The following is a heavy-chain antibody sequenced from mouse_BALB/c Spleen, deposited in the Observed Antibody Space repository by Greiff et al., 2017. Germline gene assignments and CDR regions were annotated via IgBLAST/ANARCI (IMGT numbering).Heavy chain of an antibody. CDR2: IDTSDSYT. J-gene: IGHJ2*01. CDR1: GYTFTDYW. V-gene: IGHV1-69*01. Sequence: QVQLQQPGAELVMPGASVKMSCKASGYTFTDYWMHWVKQRPGQGLEWIGAIDTSDSYTSYNQKFKGKATLTVDESSSTAYMQLSSLTSEDSAVYYCARSGTTVVANFDYWGQGTTLTVSS. CDR3: ARSGTTVVANFDY. D-gene: IGHD1-1*01.